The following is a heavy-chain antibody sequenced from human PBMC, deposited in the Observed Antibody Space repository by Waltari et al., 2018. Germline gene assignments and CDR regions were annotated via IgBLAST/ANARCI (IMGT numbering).Heavy chain of an antibody. CDR1: GFTFSSYS. V-gene: IGHV3-21*01. D-gene: IGHD3-22*01. J-gene: IGHJ4*02. CDR3: ARVPMSSGWSDY. CDR2: ISSSSSYI. Sequence: EVQLVESGGGLVKPGGSLRLSCAASGFTFSSYSMNWVRQAPGKGLEWVSSISSSSSYIYYADSVKGRFTISRDNAKNSLYLQMNSLRAEDTAVYYCARVPMSSGWSDYWGQGTLVTVSS.